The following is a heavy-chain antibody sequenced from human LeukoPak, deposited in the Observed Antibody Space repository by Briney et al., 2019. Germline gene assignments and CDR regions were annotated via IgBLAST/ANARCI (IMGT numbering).Heavy chain of an antibody. D-gene: IGHD2-2*01. Sequence: SETLSLTCTVSGGSISSYYWSWIRQPPGKGLEWIGYIYYSGSTNYNPSLKSRVTISVDTSKNQFSLKLGSVTAADTAVYYCARLVVPAAMGVDYWGQGTLVTVSS. CDR3: ARLVVPAAMGVDY. V-gene: IGHV4-59*08. CDR1: GGSISSYY. J-gene: IGHJ4*02. CDR2: IYYSGST.